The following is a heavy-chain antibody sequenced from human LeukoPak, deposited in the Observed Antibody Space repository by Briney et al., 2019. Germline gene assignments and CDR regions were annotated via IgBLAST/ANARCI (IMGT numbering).Heavy chain of an antibody. V-gene: IGHV3-7*05. CDR1: GFTFSSSW. CDR3: ASKAVTYCYDY. Sequence: GGSLRLSCAASGFTFSSSWMTWVRQAPGKGHEWVANINNDGSGTYYVDSVEGRFTISRDNAKNSLFLQMNSLRAEDTAVYHCASKAVTYCYDYWGQGTLVIVSS. CDR2: INNDGSGT. D-gene: IGHD4-17*01. J-gene: IGHJ4*02.